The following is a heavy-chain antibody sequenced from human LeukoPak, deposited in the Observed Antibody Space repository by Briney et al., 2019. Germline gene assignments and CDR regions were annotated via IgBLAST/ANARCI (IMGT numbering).Heavy chain of an antibody. CDR3: ARDLRWPETRNNWFDP. CDR1: GGSISSSNW. D-gene: IGHD5-24*01. V-gene: IGHV4-4*02. Sequence: SETLSLTCAVSGGSISSSNWWSWVRQPPGKGLEWIGEIYHSGSTNYNPSLKSRVTISVDKSKNQFSLKLSSVTAADTAVYYCARDLRWPETRNNWFDPWGQGTLVTVSS. J-gene: IGHJ5*02. CDR2: IYHSGST.